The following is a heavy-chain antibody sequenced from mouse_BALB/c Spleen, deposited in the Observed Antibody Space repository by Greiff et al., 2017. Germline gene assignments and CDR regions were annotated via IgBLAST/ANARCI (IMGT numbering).Heavy chain of an antibody. Sequence: EVKLMESGGDLVKPGGSLKLSCAASGFTFSSYGMSWVRQTPDKNLEWVATISSGGSCTYYPDSVKGRFTISRDNAKNTLYLQMSSLKSEDTAMYDCASRYRYDGAMDYWGQGTSVTVSS. CDR2: ISSGGSCT. CDR1: GFTFSSYG. D-gene: IGHD2-14*01. V-gene: IGHV5-6*02. CDR3: ASRYRYDGAMDY. J-gene: IGHJ4*01.